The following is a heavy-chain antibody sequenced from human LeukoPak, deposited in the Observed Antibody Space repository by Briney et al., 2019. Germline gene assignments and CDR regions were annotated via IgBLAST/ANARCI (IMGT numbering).Heavy chain of an antibody. D-gene: IGHD3-10*01. Sequence: PGGSLRLSCAASGFTFSTYSMNWVRQAPGKELEWVSFIDTSGSYIYYGNSMKGRFTISRDNAKNSLYLQMSGLRAEDTAVYYCARGRSITLLRGVAMSDGFDIWGQGAMVTVSS. CDR1: GFTFSTYS. CDR2: IDTSGSYI. J-gene: IGHJ3*02. CDR3: ARGRSITLLRGVAMSDGFDI. V-gene: IGHV3-21*01.